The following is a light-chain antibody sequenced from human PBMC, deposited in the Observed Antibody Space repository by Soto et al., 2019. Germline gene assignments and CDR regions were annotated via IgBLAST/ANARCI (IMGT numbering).Light chain of an antibody. V-gene: IGLV2-14*01. J-gene: IGLJ1*01. CDR1: SSDVGTYDF. Sequence: QSVLTQPRSVSGSPGQSVTISCTGTSSDVGTYDFVSWYQQHPGKAPRLMIFEVSYRPSGISNRFSASKSGDTASLTISGLQADDEADYYCCSYTDSRAHIFGSGTKVTVL. CDR3: CSYTDSRAHI. CDR2: EVS.